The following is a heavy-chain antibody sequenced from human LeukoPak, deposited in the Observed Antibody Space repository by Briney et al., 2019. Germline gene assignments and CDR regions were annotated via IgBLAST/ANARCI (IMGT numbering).Heavy chain of an antibody. Sequence: TASETLSLTCTVSGGSISSYYWNWIRQPPGKGLEWIGYIYYSGSTYYNPSLKSRVTISVDTSKNQFSLKLSSVTAADTAVYYCARSNWDGAPEFDYWGQGTLVTVSS. CDR3: ARSNWDGAPEFDY. CDR2: IYYSGST. V-gene: IGHV4-59*12. J-gene: IGHJ4*02. D-gene: IGHD1-20*01. CDR1: GGSISSYY.